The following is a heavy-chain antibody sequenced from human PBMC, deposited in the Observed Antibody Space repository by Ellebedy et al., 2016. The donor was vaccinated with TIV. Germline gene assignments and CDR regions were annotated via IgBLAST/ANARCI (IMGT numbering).Heavy chain of an antibody. D-gene: IGHD3-9*01. CDR3: ATDRGYFTFDY. CDR1: GFTFSTYW. V-gene: IGHV3-7*03. CDR2: IKEDGSQT. Sequence: GESLKISCATSGFTFSTYWRACVRQAPGKGLEWVANIKEDGSQTYYVGSVKGRFTISRDNAKNSLYLQMNSLRADDTAVYYCATDRGYFTFDYWGQGSLITVSS. J-gene: IGHJ4*02.